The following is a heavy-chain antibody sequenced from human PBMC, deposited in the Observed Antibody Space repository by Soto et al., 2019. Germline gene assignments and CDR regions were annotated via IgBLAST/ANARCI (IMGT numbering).Heavy chain of an antibody. V-gene: IGHV2-5*02. CDR1: GFSLSTSGVA. D-gene: IGHD3-9*01. CDR2: IYWDDDK. CDR3: AHTFDVGWSRSPFDY. Sequence: QITLKESGPTLVKPTQTLTLTCTFSGFSLSTSGVAVGWIRQPPGKALEWLALIYWDDDKRYRPSLKTRLTFXXDXSXXEVVLTMTNMDPVDTATYYCAHTFDVGWSRSPFDYWGQGTLVTVSS. J-gene: IGHJ4*02.